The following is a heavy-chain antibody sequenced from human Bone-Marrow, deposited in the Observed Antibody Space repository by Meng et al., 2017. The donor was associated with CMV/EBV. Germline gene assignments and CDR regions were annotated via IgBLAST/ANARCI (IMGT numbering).Heavy chain of an antibody. CDR3: AKVGDYGDENYYFDY. J-gene: IGHJ4*02. V-gene: IGHV3-23*01. CDR2: ISGSGGST. Sequence: GESLKISCAASGFTFSSYAMSWVRQAPGKGLEWVSAISGSGGSTYYADSVKGRFTISRDNSKNTLYLQMNSLRAEDTVVYYCAKVGDYGDENYYFDYWGQGILVTFSS. D-gene: IGHD4-17*01. CDR1: GFTFSSYA.